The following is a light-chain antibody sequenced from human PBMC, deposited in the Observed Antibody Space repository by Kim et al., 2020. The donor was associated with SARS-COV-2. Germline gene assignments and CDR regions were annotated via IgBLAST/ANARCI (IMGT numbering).Light chain of an antibody. J-gene: IGLJ1*01. Sequence: GQSVTVSCYGSSSNIRSNYVYWYQQLPGTAPKLLIYRNNQRPSGVPDRFSGSKSGTSASLAIRWLRSEDEADYYCAAWDDSLSGYVFGTGTKVTVL. CDR1: SSNIRSNY. V-gene: IGLV1-47*01. CDR2: RNN. CDR3: AAWDDSLSGYV.